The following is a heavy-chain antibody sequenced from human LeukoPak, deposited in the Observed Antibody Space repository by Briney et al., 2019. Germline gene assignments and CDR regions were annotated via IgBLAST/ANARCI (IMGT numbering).Heavy chain of an antibody. CDR2: ISSSSSTI. Sequence: GGSLRLSCAASGFTFSSYSMNWVRQAPGKGLEWVSYISSSSSTIYYADSVKGRFTISRDNAKNSLYLQMNSLRAEDTAVYYCARDLTNVLRYFDWVPFDPWGQGTLVTVSS. CDR3: ARDLTNVLRYFDWVPFDP. J-gene: IGHJ5*02. V-gene: IGHV3-48*01. D-gene: IGHD3-9*01. CDR1: GFTFSSYS.